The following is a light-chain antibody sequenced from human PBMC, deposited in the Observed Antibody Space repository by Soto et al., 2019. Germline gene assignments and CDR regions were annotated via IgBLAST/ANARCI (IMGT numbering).Light chain of an antibody. V-gene: IGLV1-40*01. Sequence: QSVLTQPPSVSGAPGHRVTISCTGSSSNIGAGYNVHWYQQLPGTAPKLLIFGNSNRPSGVPDRFSGSKSGTSASLAITGLQAEDEADYYCQSYDSSLSGWLFGGGTKLTVL. CDR1: SSNIGAGYN. CDR3: QSYDSSLSGWL. CDR2: GNS. J-gene: IGLJ3*02.